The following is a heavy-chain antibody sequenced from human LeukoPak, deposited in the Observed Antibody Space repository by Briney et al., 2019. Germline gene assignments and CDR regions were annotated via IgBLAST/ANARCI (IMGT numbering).Heavy chain of an antibody. V-gene: IGHV4-31*03. D-gene: IGHD5-18*01. CDR2: IYYSGST. Sequence: PSQTLSLTCTVSGGSISSGGYYWSWIRQHPGKGLEWIGYIYYSGSTYYNPSLKSRVTMSVDTSKNQFSLKLSSVTAADTAVYYCARETLFYTAMVTAHYYFDYWGQGTLVTVSS. CDR3: ARETLFYTAMVTAHYYFDY. CDR1: GGSISSGGYY. J-gene: IGHJ4*02.